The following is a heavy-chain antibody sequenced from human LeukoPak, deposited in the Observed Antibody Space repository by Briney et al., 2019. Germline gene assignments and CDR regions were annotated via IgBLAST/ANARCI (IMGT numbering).Heavy chain of an antibody. CDR3: ARDAVDTANAV. J-gene: IGHJ6*02. Sequence: GGSLRLSCAASGSTFTTYWMHWVRQAPGKGLVWVSHINSDGSITSYADSVKGRFTISRDNAKNTLYLQMNSLRAEDTAVYYCARDAVDTANAVWGQGTTVTVSS. V-gene: IGHV3-74*01. D-gene: IGHD5-18*01. CDR1: GSTFTTYW. CDR2: INSDGSIT.